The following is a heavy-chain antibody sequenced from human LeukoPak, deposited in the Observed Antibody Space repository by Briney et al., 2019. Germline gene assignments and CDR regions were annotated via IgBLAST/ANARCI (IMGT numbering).Heavy chain of an antibody. Sequence: PSVTLSLTCTVSGGSINNYYWSWIRQPPGKGLEWIGYIYYSGSTDYNPSLKSRVTVSIDASKNQFSLRLRSVTAADTAVYYCARAAIGSNSEFDYWGQGTLVTVSS. CDR1: GGSINNYY. CDR3: ARAAIGSNSEFDY. V-gene: IGHV4-59*01. J-gene: IGHJ4*02. CDR2: IYYSGST. D-gene: IGHD4-23*01.